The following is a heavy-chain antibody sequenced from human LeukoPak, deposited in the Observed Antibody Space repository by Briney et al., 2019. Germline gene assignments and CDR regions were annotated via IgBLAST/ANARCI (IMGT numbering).Heavy chain of an antibody. CDR3: ARLPARCASDKCYLH. J-gene: IGHJ4*02. D-gene: IGHD4/OR15-4a*01. CDR2: IYPGDSDT. V-gene: IGHV5-51*01. Sequence: GESLKISCKGSGYSFTNYWIGWVRQMPGKGLEWMGIIYPGDSDTRYSPSFQGQVTISVDKSITTAYLQWNSLKASDTAMYYCARLPARCASDKCYLHWGQGTLVTVSS. CDR1: GYSFTNYW.